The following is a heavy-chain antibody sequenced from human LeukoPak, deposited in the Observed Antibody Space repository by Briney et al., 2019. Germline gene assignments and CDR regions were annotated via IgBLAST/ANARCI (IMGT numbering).Heavy chain of an antibody. D-gene: IGHD6-6*01. CDR2: INPNSGGT. CDR1: GYTFTGYY. V-gene: IGHV1-2*02. CDR3: ARVPLLMSSSYAFDI. J-gene: IGHJ3*02. Sequence: GASVKVSCKASGYTFTGYYMHWVRQAPGQGLEWMGWINPNSGGTNYAQKFQGRVTMTRDTSISTAYMELSRLRSDDTAVYYCARVPLLMSSSYAFDIWGQGTMVTVSS.